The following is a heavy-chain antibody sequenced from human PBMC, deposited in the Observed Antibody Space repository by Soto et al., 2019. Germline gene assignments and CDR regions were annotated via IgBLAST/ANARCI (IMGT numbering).Heavy chain of an antibody. D-gene: IGHD2-21*01. CDR3: ARLGAYYQSPDP. CDR2: IYYGGTT. CDR1: GGSISSSSYY. J-gene: IGHJ5*02. V-gene: IGHV4-61*05. Sequence: PSETLSLTCTVSGGSISSSSYYWSWIRQPPGKGLEWVGYIYYGGTTSYNPSLKSRVTISLETSKSQFSLRLSSVTVADTAVYYCARLGAYYQSPDPWGPGTLVTVSS.